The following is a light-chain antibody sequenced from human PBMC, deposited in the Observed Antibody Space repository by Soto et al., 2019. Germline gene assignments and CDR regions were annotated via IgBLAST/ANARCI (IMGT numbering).Light chain of an antibody. CDR2: EVI. V-gene: IGLV2-8*01. Sequence: QSALTQPPSASGSPGESVTISCTGTSSDVGGHNYVSWYQQHPGKAPKLMIFEVIKRPSGVPDRFSGSKSGNTASLTVSGLQAEDEADYYCTSFAGSNNFVIFGGGTKLT. J-gene: IGLJ2*01. CDR3: TSFAGSNNFVI. CDR1: SSDVGGHNY.